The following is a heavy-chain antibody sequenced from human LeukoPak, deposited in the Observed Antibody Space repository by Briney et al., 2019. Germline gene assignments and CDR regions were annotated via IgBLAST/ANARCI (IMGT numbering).Heavy chain of an antibody. CDR3: ARQGSSGWY. Sequence: SETLSLTCTVSGGSISSSSYYWGWIRQPPGKGLEWIGSIYYSGSTYYNPSLKSRVTISVDTSKNQFSLKLSSVTAADTAVYYCARQGSSGWYWGQGTLVTVSS. CDR1: GGSISSSSYY. CDR2: IYYSGST. D-gene: IGHD6-19*01. J-gene: IGHJ4*02. V-gene: IGHV4-39*01.